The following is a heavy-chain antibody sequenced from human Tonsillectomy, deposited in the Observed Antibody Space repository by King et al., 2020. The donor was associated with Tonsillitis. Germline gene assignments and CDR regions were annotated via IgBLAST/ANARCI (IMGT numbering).Heavy chain of an antibody. CDR1: GGSISSYY. V-gene: IGHV4-59*08. CDR2: IYYSGST. J-gene: IGHJ4*02. Sequence: QLQLQESGPGLVKPSETLSLTCTVSGGSISSYYWSWIRQPPGKGLEWIGYIYYSGSTNYNPSLKSRVTISVDTSKNQFSLKLRSVTAADTAVYYCARTITIFGVVIEYYFDYWGQGTLVTVSS. CDR3: ARTITIFGVVIEYYFDY. D-gene: IGHD3-3*01.